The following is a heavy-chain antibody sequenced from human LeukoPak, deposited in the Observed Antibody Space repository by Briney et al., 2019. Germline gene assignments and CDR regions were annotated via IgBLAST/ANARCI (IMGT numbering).Heavy chain of an antibody. J-gene: IGHJ6*02. V-gene: IGHV1-2*02. D-gene: IGHD1-20*01. Sequence: ASVKDSCKASGYTFTGYYMHWVRQAPGQGLEWMGWINPNSGGTNYAQKFQGRVTMTRDTSISTAYMELSRLRADDTAVYYCARTYNWKLDYYYGMDVWGQGTTVTVSS. CDR1: GYTFTGYY. CDR2: INPNSGGT. CDR3: ARTYNWKLDYYYGMDV.